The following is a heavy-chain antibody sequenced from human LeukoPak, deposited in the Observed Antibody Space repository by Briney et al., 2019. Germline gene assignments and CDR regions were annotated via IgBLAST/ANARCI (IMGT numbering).Heavy chain of an antibody. Sequence: PGRSLRLSCAASGFTFSSYAMHWVRQALGKGLDWVAVISYDRSNKYYSDSVKGRFTISRDNSKNTLYLQMSSLRTEDTAVYYCARDSDYYDSSGFLDYWGHGTLVTVSS. CDR1: GFTFSSYA. D-gene: IGHD3-22*01. V-gene: IGHV3-30*04. J-gene: IGHJ4*01. CDR2: ISYDRSNK. CDR3: ARDSDYYDSSGFLDY.